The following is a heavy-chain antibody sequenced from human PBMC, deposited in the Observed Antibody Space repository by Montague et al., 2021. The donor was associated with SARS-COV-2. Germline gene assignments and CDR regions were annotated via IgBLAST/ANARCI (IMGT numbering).Heavy chain of an antibody. V-gene: IGHV4-59*01. J-gene: IGHJ2*01. Sequence: SETLSLTCTVSNASFDNYYWSWVRQSPGKGLEHIGYIHYSGRTNYNPSLRSRVTISIDTSKNQFSLKPMSVTAAETAIYFCARRIVTYYWYFDLWGRGTLVTVSP. CDR3: ARRIVTYYWYFDL. CDR1: NASFDNYY. D-gene: IGHD2-15*01. CDR2: IHYSGRT.